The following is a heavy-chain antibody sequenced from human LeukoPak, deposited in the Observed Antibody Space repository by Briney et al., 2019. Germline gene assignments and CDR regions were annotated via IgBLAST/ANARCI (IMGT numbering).Heavy chain of an antibody. D-gene: IGHD3-22*01. CDR2: IKQDGSEK. CDR3: ARGTYYDSSGYYYLDNWFDP. J-gene: IGHJ5*02. V-gene: IGHV3-7*01. Sequence: GGSLRLSCAASGFTFSSYWMSWVRQAPGKGLGWVANIKQDGSEKYYVDSVKGRFTISRDNAKNSLYLQMNSLRAEDTAVYYCARGTYYDSSGYYYLDNWFDPWGQGTLVTVSS. CDR1: GFTFSSYW.